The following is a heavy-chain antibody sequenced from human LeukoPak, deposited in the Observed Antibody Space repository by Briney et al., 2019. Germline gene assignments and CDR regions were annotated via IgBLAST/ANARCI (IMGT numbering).Heavy chain of an antibody. D-gene: IGHD6-13*01. CDR3: ARVVAGVGAAFDY. V-gene: IGHV1-2*06. CDR2: IDPNTGGT. J-gene: IGHJ4*02. CDR1: GYTFTDYY. Sequence: ASVKVSCKASGYTFTDYYMHWVRQAPGQGLEWMGRIDPNTGGTNHAQKFQDRVTMTGDTSISTAYMGLNRLRSDDTAVYYCARVVAGVGAAFDYWGQGTLVTVSS.